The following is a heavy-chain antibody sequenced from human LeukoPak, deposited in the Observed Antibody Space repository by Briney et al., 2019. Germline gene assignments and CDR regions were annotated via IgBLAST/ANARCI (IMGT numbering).Heavy chain of an antibody. CDR2: ISYSGTT. CDR3: ARLSSSSDMDV. Sequence: PSETLSLTCTVSGASISSSRYYWGWIRQPPGKGLEWIGSISYSGTTYYNPSLKSRVTISVDTSRNQFSLKLNSVTAADTAVYYCARLSSSSDMDVWGKGTTVTVSS. J-gene: IGHJ6*03. CDR1: GASISSSRYY. D-gene: IGHD6-6*01. V-gene: IGHV4-39*01.